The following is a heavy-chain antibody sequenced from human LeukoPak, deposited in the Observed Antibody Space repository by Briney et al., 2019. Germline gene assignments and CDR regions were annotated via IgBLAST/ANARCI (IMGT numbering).Heavy chain of an antibody. CDR1: GFTFSSYA. D-gene: IGHD4-11*01. CDR2: ISGSGGST. CDR3: AKVYSNRYYYYYYMDV. V-gene: IGHV3-23*01. J-gene: IGHJ6*03. Sequence: GGSLRLSCAASGFTFSSYAMSWVRQAPGKGLEWVSAISGSGGSTYYTDSVKGRFTISRDNSKNTLYLQMNSLRAEDTAVYYCAKVYSNRYYYYYYMDVWGKGTTVTVSS.